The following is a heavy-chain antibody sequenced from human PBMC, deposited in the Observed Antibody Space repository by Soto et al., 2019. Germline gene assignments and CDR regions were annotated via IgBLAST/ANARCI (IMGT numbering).Heavy chain of an antibody. CDR1: GASIITNNYF. D-gene: IGHD4-17*01. V-gene: IGHV4-39*01. CDR2: LSYSGRT. Sequence: SETLSLTCTVSGASIITNNYFWVWIRQSPRRGLELIGSLSYSGRTYDNPSLQSRVTISIDASKNQFSLQLTSVTTAYTSIYYCAGRRASDYGGNHHPYYFDRWGQGTLVAVSS. J-gene: IGHJ4*02. CDR3: AGRRASDYGGNHHPYYFDR.